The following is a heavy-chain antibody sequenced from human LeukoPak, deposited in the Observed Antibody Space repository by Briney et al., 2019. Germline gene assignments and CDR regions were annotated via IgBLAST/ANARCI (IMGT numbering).Heavy chain of an antibody. CDR2: ISSSSSYI. V-gene: IGHV3-21*01. J-gene: IGHJ6*02. CDR1: GFTFSSYS. CDR3: ARDGTGTTRTTIYYYYYGMDV. Sequence: GGSLRLSCAASGFTFSSYSMNWVRQAPGKGLEWVSSISSSSSYIYYADSVKGRFTISRDNAKNSLYLQMNSLRAEDTAVYYCARDGTGTTRTTIYYYYYGMDVWGQGTTVTVSS. D-gene: IGHD1-7*01.